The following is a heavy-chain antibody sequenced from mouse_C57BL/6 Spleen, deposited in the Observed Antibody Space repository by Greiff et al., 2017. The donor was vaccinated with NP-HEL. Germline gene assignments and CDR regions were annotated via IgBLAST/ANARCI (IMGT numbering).Heavy chain of an antibody. D-gene: IGHD2-5*01. CDR2: IWSGGST. V-gene: IGHV2-2*01. Sequence: VQLQQSGPGLVQPSQSLSITCTVSGFSLTSYGVHWVRQSPGKGLEWLGVIWSGGSTDYNAAFISRLSISKDNSKSQVFFKMNSLQADDTAIYYCARNWGSNYHYAMDYWGQGTSVTVSS. J-gene: IGHJ4*01. CDR3: ARNWGSNYHYAMDY. CDR1: GFSLTSYG.